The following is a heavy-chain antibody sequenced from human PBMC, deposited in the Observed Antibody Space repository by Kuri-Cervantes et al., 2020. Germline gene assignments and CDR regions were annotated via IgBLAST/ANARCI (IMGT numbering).Heavy chain of an antibody. Sequence: SETLSLTCTVSGGSISSSSYYWGWIRQPPGKGLEWIGSIYYSGSTYYSPSLKSRVTISVDTSKNQFSLKLSSVTAADTAVYYCARGHYDFWSGSSMVDYWGQGTLVTVSS. CDR2: IYYSGST. V-gene: IGHV4-39*07. CDR3: ARGHYDFWSGSSMVDY. J-gene: IGHJ4*02. D-gene: IGHD3-3*01. CDR1: GGSISSSSYY.